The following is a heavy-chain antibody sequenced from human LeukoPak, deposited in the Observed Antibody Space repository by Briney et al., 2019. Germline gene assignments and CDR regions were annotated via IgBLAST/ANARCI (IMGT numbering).Heavy chain of an antibody. J-gene: IGHJ4*02. Sequence: SETLSLTCSVSGYSIRSGYHWAWFRQAPGKGLEWMGSIYQSGSTYDNLSLKSRVTLSVDTSRNQFSLKLTSVTAADTAVYFCTRHQTNNYGPGTPFDFWGQGTLVSVSS. D-gene: IGHD3-10*01. CDR2: IYQSGST. CDR1: GYSIRSGYH. V-gene: IGHV4-38-2*02. CDR3: TRHQTNNYGPGTPFDF.